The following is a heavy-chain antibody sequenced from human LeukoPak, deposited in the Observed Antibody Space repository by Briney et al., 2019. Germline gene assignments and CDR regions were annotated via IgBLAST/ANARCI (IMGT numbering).Heavy chain of an antibody. D-gene: IGHD5-18*01. CDR2: ISSRGSTI. V-gene: IGHV3-11*01. Sequence: GGSLRLSCAASGFTFSDYYVSWIRQAPGKGLEWVSYISSRGSTIYYADSVKGRFTISRDNAKNSLYLQMNSLRAEDTAVYYCARGHVDTAMVDDAFDIWGQGTMVTVSS. CDR3: ARGHVDTAMVDDAFDI. J-gene: IGHJ3*02. CDR1: GFTFSDYY.